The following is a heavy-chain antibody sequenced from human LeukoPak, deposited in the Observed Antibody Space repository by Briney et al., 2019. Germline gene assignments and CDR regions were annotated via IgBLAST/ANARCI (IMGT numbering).Heavy chain of an antibody. CDR1: GFTFSSYW. CDR3: AREWTAMDY. J-gene: IGHJ4*02. Sequence: GGSLRLSCAVSGFTFSSYWMHWVRQAPGKGLVWVSRINRDGSSTSYADSVNGRFTISKDNAKNTLYLQMNSLRAEDTAVYYGAREWTAMDYWGQGTLVTVSS. D-gene: IGHD5-18*01. V-gene: IGHV3-74*01. CDR2: INRDGSST.